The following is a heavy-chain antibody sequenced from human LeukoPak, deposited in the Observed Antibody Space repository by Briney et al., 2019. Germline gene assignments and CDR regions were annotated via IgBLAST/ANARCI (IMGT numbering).Heavy chain of an antibody. J-gene: IGHJ3*02. D-gene: IGHD1-1*01. CDR3: AKSLFTSATGTGRAFHI. CDR1: EFTFSKFP. CDR2: ISASGDVT. Sequence: GGSLRLSCAASEFTFSKFPMGWVRQAPGRGLEWVSAISASGDVTFHADSVRGRFTISRDSSKSTLFLQMNDLRVEDTAKFYCAKSLFTSATGTGRAFHIWGQGTMVSVSS. V-gene: IGHV3-23*01.